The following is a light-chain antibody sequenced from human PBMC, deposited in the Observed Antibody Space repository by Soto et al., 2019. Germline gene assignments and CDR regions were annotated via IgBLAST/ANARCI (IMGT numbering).Light chain of an antibody. Sequence: ETVLTQSPGTLSLSPGERATLSCRASQTIRSNYLAWYRQTPGQAPRRLIYGASNRATGIADRFSGSGSGTDFTFIISRLEPEDFALHYCQQYGSSPWTFGQGTKVEIK. CDR2: GAS. CDR3: QQYGSSPWT. CDR1: QTIRSNY. V-gene: IGKV3-20*01. J-gene: IGKJ1*01.